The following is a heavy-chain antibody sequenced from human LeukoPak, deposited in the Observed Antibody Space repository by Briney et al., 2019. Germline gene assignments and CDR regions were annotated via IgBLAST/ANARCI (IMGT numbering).Heavy chain of an antibody. D-gene: IGHD6-13*01. Sequence: SETLSFTCTVSGGSINSYYWSWIRQPPGKGLEWIGYIYYSGSTNYNPSLKSRVSISVDTSKDQFSLKLSSVTAADTAVYYCARHVYSSSWPHFDYWGQGTLVTVSS. V-gene: IGHV4-59*08. CDR3: ARHVYSSSWPHFDY. J-gene: IGHJ4*02. CDR2: IYYSGST. CDR1: GGSINSYY.